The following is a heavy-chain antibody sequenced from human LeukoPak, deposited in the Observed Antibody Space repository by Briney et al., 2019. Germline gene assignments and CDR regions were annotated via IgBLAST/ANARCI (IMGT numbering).Heavy chain of an antibody. V-gene: IGHV1-69*13. CDR2: IIPIFGTA. CDR3: ARGGAARSVDP. J-gene: IGHJ5*02. CDR1: GGTFSSYA. D-gene: IGHD6-6*01. Sequence: SVKVSCKASGGTFSSYAISWVRQAPGQGLEWMGGIIPIFGTANYAQKFQGRVTITADESTSIAYMELSRLRSDDTAVYYCARGGAARSVDPWGQGTLVTVSS.